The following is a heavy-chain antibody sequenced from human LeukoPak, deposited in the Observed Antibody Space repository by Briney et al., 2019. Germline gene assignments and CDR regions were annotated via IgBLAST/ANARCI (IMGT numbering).Heavy chain of an antibody. CDR1: GFTFSSYD. Sequence: GGSLRLSCAASGFTFSSYDMNWVRQSPGKGLEWVSYISSSSSYIYYADSVKGRFTISRDNAKNSLYLQMNSLRAEDTAVYYCAREVSGYDPGDYWGQGTLVTVSS. D-gene: IGHD5-12*01. CDR2: ISSSSSYI. CDR3: AREVSGYDPGDY. V-gene: IGHV3-21*05. J-gene: IGHJ4*02.